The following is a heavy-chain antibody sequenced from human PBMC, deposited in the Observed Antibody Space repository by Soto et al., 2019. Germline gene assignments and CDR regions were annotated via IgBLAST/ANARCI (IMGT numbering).Heavy chain of an antibody. D-gene: IGHD6-13*01. Sequence: PSETLSLTCAVYGGSFSGYYWSWIRQPPGKGLEWIGEINHSGSTNYNPSLKSRVTISVDTSKNQFSLKLSSVTAAATAVYYCATGHPLAAVDRSALEKCAYYYGTDVWRHGTTVTVSS. CDR1: GGSFSGYY. J-gene: IGHJ6*02. CDR2: INHSGST. CDR3: ATGHPLAAVDRSALEKCAYYYGTDV. V-gene: IGHV4-34*01.